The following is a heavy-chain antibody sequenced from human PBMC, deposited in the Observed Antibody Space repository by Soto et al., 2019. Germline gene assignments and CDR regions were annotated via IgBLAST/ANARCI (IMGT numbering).Heavy chain of an antibody. D-gene: IGHD6-13*01. Sequence: EVQLVESGGGLVQPGGSLRLSCEASGFTFSSRWMTWVRQGPGKGLEWVANIKQDENGKDYVDSVKGRFTISRDNAKNSMYLQMDSLRAEDTAVYYCATRHGPAAAGLVLDFCGQGTLVTVSS. CDR3: ATRHGPAAAGLVLDF. J-gene: IGHJ4*02. CDR1: GFTFSSRW. V-gene: IGHV3-7*02. CDR2: IKQDENGK.